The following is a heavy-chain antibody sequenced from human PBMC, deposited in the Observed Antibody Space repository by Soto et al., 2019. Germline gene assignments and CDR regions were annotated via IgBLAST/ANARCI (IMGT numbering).Heavy chain of an antibody. D-gene: IGHD3-3*01. Sequence: XSVKISCKASGYTFTSYDINWVRQATGQGLEWVGWMNPNSGNTGYAQKFQGRVTMTRNTSISTAYMELSSLRSEDTAVYYCARGRTRITIFGVVTRPYYYYGMDVWGQGTTVTVSS. CDR1: GYTFTSYD. CDR2: MNPNSGNT. V-gene: IGHV1-8*01. J-gene: IGHJ6*02. CDR3: ARGRTRITIFGVVTRPYYYYGMDV.